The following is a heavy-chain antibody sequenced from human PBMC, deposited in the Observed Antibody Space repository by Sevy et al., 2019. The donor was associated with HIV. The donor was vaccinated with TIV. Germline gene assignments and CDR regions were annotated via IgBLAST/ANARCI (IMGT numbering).Heavy chain of an antibody. CDR2: INSDGSST. D-gene: IGHD3-22*01. CDR3: ERVKDYYDSSGYYGAGAFDI. V-gene: IGHV3-74*01. Sequence: GGSLRLSCAASGFTFSSYWMHWVRQAPGKGLVWVSRINSDGSSTSYADSVKGRFTISRDNAKNTLYLQMNSLRAEDTAVYYCERVKDYYDSSGYYGAGAFDIWGQGTMVTVSS. J-gene: IGHJ3*02. CDR1: GFTFSSYW.